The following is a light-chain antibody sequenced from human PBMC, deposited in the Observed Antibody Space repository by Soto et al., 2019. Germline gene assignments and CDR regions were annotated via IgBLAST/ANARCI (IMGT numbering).Light chain of an antibody. CDR1: QSVSSSY. CDR2: GAS. V-gene: IGKV3-20*01. J-gene: IGKJ3*01. Sequence: EIVLTQSPGTLSLSPGERATLSCRASQSVSSSYLAWYQQKPGQNHRLLIYGASSRATGIPDRFSGSGSGTDFTLTISRLEPEDFAVYYCLQYGNSPFTFGPGTKVDVK. CDR3: LQYGNSPFT.